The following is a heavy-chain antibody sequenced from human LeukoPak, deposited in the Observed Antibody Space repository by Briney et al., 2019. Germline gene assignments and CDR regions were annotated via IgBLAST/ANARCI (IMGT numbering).Heavy chain of an antibody. CDR3: AKGNYYDSSGYPGDY. V-gene: IGHV3-30*18. Sequence: GGSLRLSCAASGFTFSSYGMHWVRQAPGKGLEWVAVISYDGSNKYYADSVKGRFTISRDNSKNTLYLQMNSLRAEDTAVYYCAKGNYYDSSGYPGDYWGQGTLVTVSS. CDR2: ISYDGSNK. J-gene: IGHJ4*02. CDR1: GFTFSSYG. D-gene: IGHD3-22*01.